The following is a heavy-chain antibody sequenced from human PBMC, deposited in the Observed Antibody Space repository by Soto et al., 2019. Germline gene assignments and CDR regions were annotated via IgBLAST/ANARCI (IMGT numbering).Heavy chain of an antibody. CDR3: ATGRRVVPAAMGLHGWFDP. V-gene: IGHV4-34*01. J-gene: IGHJ5*02. CDR2: INHSGST. D-gene: IGHD2-2*01. CDR1: GGSFSGYY. Sequence: SETLSLTCAVYGGSFSGYYWSWIRQPPGKGLEWIGEINHSGSTNYNPSLKSRVTISVDTSKNQFSLKLSSVTAADTAVYYCATGRRVVPAAMGLHGWFDPWGQGTLVTVSS.